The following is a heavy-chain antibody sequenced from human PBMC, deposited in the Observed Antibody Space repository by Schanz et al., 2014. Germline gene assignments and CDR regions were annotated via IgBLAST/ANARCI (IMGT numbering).Heavy chain of an antibody. D-gene: IGHD6-13*01. Sequence: EVQVVESGGGLVRPGGSLRLSCSGFTVSAYSANWVRQAPGKGLEWVSSISSSGGHIYYADSVKGRFTITRDIAKNSLSLQMNSLRAEDTAVYYCARGYSNIGSPMAYWGQGTLVAVSS. CDR2: ISSSGGHI. CDR3: ARGYSNIGSPMAY. CDR1: GFTVSAYS. J-gene: IGHJ4*02. V-gene: IGHV3-21*02.